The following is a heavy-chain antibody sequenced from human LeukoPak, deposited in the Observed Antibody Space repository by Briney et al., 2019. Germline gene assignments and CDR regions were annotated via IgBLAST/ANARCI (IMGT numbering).Heavy chain of an antibody. CDR1: GFTFSSYE. D-gene: IGHD4-17*01. CDR3: AKRYGDYFLNAFDI. Sequence: HAGGSLRLSCAASGFTFSSYEMNWVRQAPGKGLEWVSYISSSGSTIYYADSVKGRSTISRDNAKNSLYLQMNSLRAEDTAVYYCAKRYGDYFLNAFDIWGRGTMVTVSS. V-gene: IGHV3-48*03. J-gene: IGHJ3*02. CDR2: ISSSGSTI.